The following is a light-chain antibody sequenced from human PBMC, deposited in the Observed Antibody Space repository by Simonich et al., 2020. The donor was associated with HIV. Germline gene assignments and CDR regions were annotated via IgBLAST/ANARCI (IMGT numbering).Light chain of an antibody. CDR2: EGS. J-gene: IGLJ1*01. V-gene: IGLV2-23*01. Sequence: QSALTQPASVSGSPGQSITISCTGTSSDVGGYNLVSWYQQHPGKAPKLMIYEGSKRPSGVSNRLSGSKSGNTASLTISGLQAEDEADYYCCSYAGSYTYVFGTGTKVSVL. CDR3: CSYAGSYTYV. CDR1: SSDVGGYNL.